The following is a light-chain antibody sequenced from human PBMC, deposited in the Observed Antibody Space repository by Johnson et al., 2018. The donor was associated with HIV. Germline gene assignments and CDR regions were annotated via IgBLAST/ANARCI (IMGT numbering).Light chain of an antibody. CDR1: SSNIGNNY. CDR3: GTWDSSLSANYV. J-gene: IGLJ1*01. V-gene: IGLV1-51*02. Sequence: QSVLTQPPSVSAAPGQKVTISCSGSSSNIGNNYVSWYQQLPGTAPKLLIYENNKRPSGIPDRFSGSKSGTSATLAITGLQTGDEADYYCGTWDSSLSANYVCATGTKVTVL. CDR2: ENN.